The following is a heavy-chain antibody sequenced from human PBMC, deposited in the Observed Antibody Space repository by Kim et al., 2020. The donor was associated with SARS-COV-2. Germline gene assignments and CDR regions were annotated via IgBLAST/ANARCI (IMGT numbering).Heavy chain of an antibody. CDR3: ARDASSGYYDY. J-gene: IGHJ4*02. D-gene: IGHD3-22*01. V-gene: IGHV1-46*01. Sequence: STSYAQKVQGRVTMTRDTSTSTVYMELSSLRSEDTAVYYCARDASSGYYDYWGQGTLVTVSS. CDR2: ST.